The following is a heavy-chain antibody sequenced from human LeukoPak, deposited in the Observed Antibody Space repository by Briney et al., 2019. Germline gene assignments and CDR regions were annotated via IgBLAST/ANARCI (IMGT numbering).Heavy chain of an antibody. CDR3: ARDFQNASYYDILTGYRVDAFDI. V-gene: IGHV4-59*01. D-gene: IGHD3-9*01. CDR2: IYYSGST. J-gene: IGHJ3*02. Sequence: KPSETLSLTCTVSGGSISSYYWSWIRQPPGKGLEWIGYIYYSGSTNYNPSLKSRVTISVDTSKNQFSLKLSSVTAADTAVYYCARDFQNASYYDILTGYRVDAFDIWGQGTMVTVSS. CDR1: GGSISSYY.